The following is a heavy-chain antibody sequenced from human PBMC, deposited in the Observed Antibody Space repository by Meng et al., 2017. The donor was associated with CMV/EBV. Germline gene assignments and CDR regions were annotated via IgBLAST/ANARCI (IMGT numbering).Heavy chain of an antibody. J-gene: IGHJ4*02. CDR1: GFNFSSYW. Sequence: CAASGFNFSSYWMSWVRQAPGKGLEWVANIKQDGSEKYYVDSVKGRFTISRDNAKNSLYLQMNSLRAEDTAVYYCASLSIVATNFDYWGQGTLVTVSS. V-gene: IGHV3-7*01. D-gene: IGHD5-12*01. CDR3: ASLSIVATNFDY. CDR2: IKQDGSEK.